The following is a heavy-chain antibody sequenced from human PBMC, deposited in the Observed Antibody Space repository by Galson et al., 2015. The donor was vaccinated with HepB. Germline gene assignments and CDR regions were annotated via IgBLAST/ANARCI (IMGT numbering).Heavy chain of an antibody. CDR3: AREVVGYYDSSGQAL. V-gene: IGHV3-33*01. D-gene: IGHD3-22*01. Sequence: SLRLSCAASGFTFSSYGMHWVRQAPGKGLEWVAVIWYDGSKKNYADSVTGRFTISRDNSKNTLYLQMNSLRAEDTAVYYCAREVVGYYDSSGQALWGQGTLVTVSS. CDR1: GFTFSSYG. CDR2: IWYDGSKK. J-gene: IGHJ4*02.